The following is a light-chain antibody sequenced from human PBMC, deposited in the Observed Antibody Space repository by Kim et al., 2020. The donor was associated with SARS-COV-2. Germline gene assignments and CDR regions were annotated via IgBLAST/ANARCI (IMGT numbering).Light chain of an antibody. CDR1: SSDVGGYNY. V-gene: IGLV2-14*01. Sequence: QSVVTQPASVSGSPGQSITISCSGTSSDVGGYNYVSWYQQHPGKAPKLMIYDVSERPSGVSNRFSGSKSGNTASLTISGLQAEDEADYYCSSYASSSTLVFGGGTKLTVL. CDR2: DVS. J-gene: IGLJ2*01. CDR3: SSYASSSTLV.